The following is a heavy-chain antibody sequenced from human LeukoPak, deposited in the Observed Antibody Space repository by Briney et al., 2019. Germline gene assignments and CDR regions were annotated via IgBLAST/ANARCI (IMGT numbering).Heavy chain of an antibody. Sequence: HTGGSLRLSCVASGLTFSNYGMHWVRQAPGKGLDWVAVIWYDGSDKYYGDSVKGRFTISRDNSKNTLYLQMNSLRAEDTAVYYCARDSSPTYYYDSSGYYWSAWGQGTLVTVSS. J-gene: IGHJ5*02. D-gene: IGHD3-22*01. V-gene: IGHV3-33*01. CDR3: ARDSSPTYYYDSSGYYWSA. CDR2: IWYDGSDK. CDR1: GLTFSNYG.